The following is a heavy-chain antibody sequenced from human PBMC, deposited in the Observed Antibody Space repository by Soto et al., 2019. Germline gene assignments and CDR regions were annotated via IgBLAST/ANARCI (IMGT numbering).Heavy chain of an antibody. Sequence: GGSLRLSCAVSGFSFSDYYMSWFRQAPGKGLEWVSYISSSGSTIYYADSVKGRFTISRDNAKNSLYLQMNSLRAEDTAVYYCTRDWPSTSVTNSYYYYMDVWGTGTTVTVSS. D-gene: IGHD4-17*01. V-gene: IGHV3-11*01. J-gene: IGHJ6*03. CDR1: GFSFSDYY. CDR3: TRDWPSTSVTNSYYYYMDV. CDR2: ISSSGSTI.